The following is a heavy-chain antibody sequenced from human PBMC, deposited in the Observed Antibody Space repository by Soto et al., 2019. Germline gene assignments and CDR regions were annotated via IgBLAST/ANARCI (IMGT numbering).Heavy chain of an antibody. V-gene: IGHV3-9*01. CDR1: GFTFDDYA. CDR3: VKDTYILVGATHLDS. J-gene: IGHJ4*02. D-gene: IGHD1-26*01. CDR2: ISWNSDMI. Sequence: PGGSLRLSCAASGFTFDDYAMHWVRQGPGKGLEWVSGISWNSDMITYADSVKGRFTVSRDNAKNSLDLEMNSLRVGDTALYYCVKDTYILVGATHLDSWGQGTLVTVSS.